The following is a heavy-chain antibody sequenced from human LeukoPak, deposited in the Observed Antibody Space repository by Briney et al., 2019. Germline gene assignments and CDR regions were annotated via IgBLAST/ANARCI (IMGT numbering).Heavy chain of an antibody. V-gene: IGHV3-23*01. CDR3: AKGTGLRFLEWLSYFDY. CDR1: GFTVSSNY. D-gene: IGHD3-3*01. CDR2: IRGGGVTT. Sequence: GGSLRLSCAASGFTVSSNYMNWVRQAPGKGLEWVSSIRGGGVTTFHADSVKGRFTISRDNSKEILYLHMDSLRAEDTAVYYCAKGTGLRFLEWLSYFDYWGQGTLVTVSS. J-gene: IGHJ4*02.